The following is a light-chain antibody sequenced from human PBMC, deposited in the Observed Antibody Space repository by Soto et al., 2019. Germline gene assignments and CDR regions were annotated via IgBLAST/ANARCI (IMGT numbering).Light chain of an antibody. Sequence: DIQMTQSPSSVSASVGDSVTITCRAGQDISSWLAWYQQKPGKAPKLLIYAASSLESGVPSRFSGSGSGTDFTLTISSLQPEDFATYYCQQANSFPITFGQGTRLEMK. J-gene: IGKJ5*01. V-gene: IGKV1-12*01. CDR1: QDISSW. CDR3: QQANSFPIT. CDR2: AAS.